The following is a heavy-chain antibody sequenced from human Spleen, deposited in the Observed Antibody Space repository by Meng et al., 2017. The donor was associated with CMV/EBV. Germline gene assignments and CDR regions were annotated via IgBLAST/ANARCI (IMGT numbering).Heavy chain of an antibody. V-gene: IGHV1-2*02. CDR2: INPNSGGT. J-gene: IGHJ4*02. CDR3: AKYSSSSHAKNYFDY. Sequence: ASVKVSCKSSGYTFIGYYIHWVRQAPGQGLEWMGWINPNSGGTNYAQKFQGRVTMTRDTSISTAYMELSRLRSDDTAVYYCAKYSSSSHAKNYFDYWGQGTLVTVSS. CDR1: GYTFIGYY. D-gene: IGHD6-6*01.